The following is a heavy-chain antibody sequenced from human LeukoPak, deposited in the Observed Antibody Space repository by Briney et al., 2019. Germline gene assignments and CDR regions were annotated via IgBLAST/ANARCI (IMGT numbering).Heavy chain of an antibody. CDR2: ISFSGSAI. J-gene: IGHJ4*02. CDR1: EFPFSSYQ. Sequence: PGGSLRLSCAASEFPFSSYQMNWVRQPPGKGLEWVSYISFSGSAIYYADSVKGRFTITRDNAKNSLFLQMNRLRAEDTAVYYCVAEASSPYWGQGTLVTVSS. CDR3: VAEASSPY. D-gene: IGHD6-13*01. V-gene: IGHV3-48*03.